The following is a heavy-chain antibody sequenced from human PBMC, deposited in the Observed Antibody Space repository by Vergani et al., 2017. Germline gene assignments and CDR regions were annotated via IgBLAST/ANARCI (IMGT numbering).Heavy chain of an antibody. CDR2: VSGSSATP. J-gene: IGHJ4*02. Sequence: EVQLLESGGGLVQPGGSLRLSGEASGFSFPGYAMSWVRQAPGKGLEWVSRVSGSSATPYYADSVKGRFIISRDNSKNTLHLQMNSLSADDTAVYYCTKCSRGYTGYFFDYWGQGTLATVSS. CDR3: TKCSRGYTGYFFDY. V-gene: IGHV3-23*01. CDR1: GFSFPGYA. D-gene: IGHD5-12*01.